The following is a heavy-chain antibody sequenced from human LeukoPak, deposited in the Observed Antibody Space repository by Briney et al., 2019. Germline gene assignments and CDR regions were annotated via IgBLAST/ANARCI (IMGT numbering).Heavy chain of an antibody. Sequence: GASVKVSCKASGYTFTSYGISWVRQAPGQGLEWMGWISAYNGNTNYAQKLQGRVTMTTDTSTSTAYMELRSLRSDDTAVYYCARGDCSGGSCYSMDVWGKGTTVTVSS. CDR2: ISAYNGNT. V-gene: IGHV1-18*01. CDR3: ARGDCSGGSCYSMDV. J-gene: IGHJ6*04. D-gene: IGHD2-15*01. CDR1: GYTFTSYG.